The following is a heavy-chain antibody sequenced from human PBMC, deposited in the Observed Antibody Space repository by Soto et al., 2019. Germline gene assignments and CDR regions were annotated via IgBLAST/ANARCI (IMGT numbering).Heavy chain of an antibody. J-gene: IGHJ4*02. CDR3: ASGGYSYGALDY. D-gene: IGHD5-18*01. CDR2: IYYSGST. V-gene: IGHV4-39*01. CDR1: GGSISSSSYY. Sequence: QLQLQESGPGLVKPSETLSLTCTVSGGSISSSSYYWGWIRQPPGKGLEWIGSIYYSGSTYYNPSLKSRVTISVDTSKNQFSLKLSSVTAADTAVYYCASGGYSYGALDYWGQGTLVTVSS.